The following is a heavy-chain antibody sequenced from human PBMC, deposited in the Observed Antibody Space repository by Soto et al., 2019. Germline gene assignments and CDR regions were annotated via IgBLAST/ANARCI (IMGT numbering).Heavy chain of an antibody. D-gene: IGHD3-22*01. CDR2: ISSGSSTI. J-gene: IGHJ4*02. Sequence: PGGSLRLSCAASGFTFSDYYMSWIRQAPGKGLEWVSFISSGSSTIYYADSVKGRFTISRDNAKNSLDLQMNSLRAEDTAVYYCARVNYYDSSGRYDYWGQGTLVTVSS. CDR3: ARVNYYDSSGRYDY. CDR1: GFTFSDYY. V-gene: IGHV3-11*01.